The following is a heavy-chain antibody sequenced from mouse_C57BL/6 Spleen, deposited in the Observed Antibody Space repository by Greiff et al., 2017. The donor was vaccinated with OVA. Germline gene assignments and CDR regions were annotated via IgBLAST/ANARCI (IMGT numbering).Heavy chain of an antibody. D-gene: IGHD2-3*01. V-gene: IGHV1-69*01. CDR1: GYTFTSYW. J-gene: IGHJ3*01. CDR2: IDPSDSYT. Sequence: VQLQQPGAELVMPGASVKLSCKASGYTFTSYWMHWVKQRPGQGLEWIGEIDPSDSYTNYNQKFKGKSTLTVDKSSSTAYMQLSSLTSDDSAVYYCARKENDGYYFWFAYWGQGTLVTVSA. CDR3: ARKENDGYYFWFAY.